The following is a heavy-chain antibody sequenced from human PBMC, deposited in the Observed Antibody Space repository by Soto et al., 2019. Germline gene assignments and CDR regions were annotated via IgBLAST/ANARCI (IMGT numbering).Heavy chain of an antibody. CDR3: ASDRSGYYRQLYAFDI. Sequence: QVQLVQSGAEVKKPGSSVKVSCKASGGTFSSYAISWVRQAPGQGLEWMVGIIPIFGTANYAQKFQGRVTITADESTSTAYMELRSLRSEDTAVYYCASDRSGYYRQLYAFDIWGQATMVTVSA. V-gene: IGHV1-69*01. D-gene: IGHD3-22*01. CDR2: IIPIFGTA. CDR1: GGTFSSYA. J-gene: IGHJ3*02.